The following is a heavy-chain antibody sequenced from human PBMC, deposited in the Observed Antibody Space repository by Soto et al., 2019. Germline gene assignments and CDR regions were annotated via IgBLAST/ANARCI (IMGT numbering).Heavy chain of an antibody. Sequence: QVQLVQSGAEVKQPGASVKVSCKASGYTFSNYDISWVRQAPGQGLEWMGWISVYNGNTKYVQKFQGSVTMTTDTPTSTAYMELRSLKSDDTAIYYCARRTQLAITGHFDSWGQGTLVTVSS. D-gene: IGHD1-20*01. CDR1: GYTFSNYD. V-gene: IGHV1-18*01. CDR2: ISVYNGNT. CDR3: ARRTQLAITGHFDS. J-gene: IGHJ4*02.